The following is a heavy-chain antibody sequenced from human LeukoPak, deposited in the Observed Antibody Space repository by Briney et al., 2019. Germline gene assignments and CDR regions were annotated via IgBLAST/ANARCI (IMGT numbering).Heavy chain of an antibody. Sequence: SETLSLTCTVSGGSISSGGYYWSWIRQHPGKGLEWIGYIYYSGSTYYNPSLKSRVTISVDTSKNQFSLKLSSVTAADTAVYYCAREVVVTPILYYFDYWGQGTLVTVSP. CDR1: GGSISSGGYY. V-gene: IGHV4-31*03. CDR3: AREVVVTPILYYFDY. D-gene: IGHD2-21*02. J-gene: IGHJ4*02. CDR2: IYYSGST.